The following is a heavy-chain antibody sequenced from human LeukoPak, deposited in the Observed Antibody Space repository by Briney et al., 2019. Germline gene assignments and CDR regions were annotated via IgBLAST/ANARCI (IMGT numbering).Heavy chain of an antibody. CDR1: GYTFTGYY. CDR3: ARAYSNYIYYFDY. J-gene: IGHJ4*02. CDR2: INPNSGGT. Sequence: ASVKVSRKASGYTFTGYYMHWVRQAPGQGLEWMGWINPNSGGTNYAQKFQGWVTMTKDTSISTAYMELSKLRSDDTAVYYCARAYSNYIYYFDYWGQGTLVTVSS. V-gene: IGHV1-2*04. D-gene: IGHD4-11*01.